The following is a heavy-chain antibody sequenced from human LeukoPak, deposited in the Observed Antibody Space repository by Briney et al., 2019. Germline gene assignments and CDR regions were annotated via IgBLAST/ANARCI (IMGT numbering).Heavy chain of an antibody. CDR1: GGSFSGYY. V-gene: IGHV4-34*01. J-gene: IGHJ4*02. CDR2: INHSGST. D-gene: IGHD1-26*01. CDR3: ARSGGSYLGGHFDY. Sequence: PSETLSLTCAVYGGSFSGYYWSWIRQPPGKGLEWIGEINHSGSTNYNPSLKSRVTISVDTSKNQFSLKLSSVTAADTAVYYCARSGGSYLGGHFDYWGQGTLVTVSS.